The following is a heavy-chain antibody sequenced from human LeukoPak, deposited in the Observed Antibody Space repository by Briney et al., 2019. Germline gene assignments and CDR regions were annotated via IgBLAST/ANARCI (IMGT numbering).Heavy chain of an antibody. CDR3: AREGIYYDSSGYYYDY. D-gene: IGHD3-22*01. CDR2: ISAYNGNT. J-gene: IGHJ4*02. V-gene: IGHV1-18*01. Sequence: ASVKVSCKASGGPFSTNAINWVRQAPGQGLEWMGWISAYNGNTNYAQKLQGRVTMTTDTSTSTAYMELRSLRSDDTAVYYCAREGIYYDSSGYYYDYWGQRTLVTVSS. CDR1: GGPFSTNA.